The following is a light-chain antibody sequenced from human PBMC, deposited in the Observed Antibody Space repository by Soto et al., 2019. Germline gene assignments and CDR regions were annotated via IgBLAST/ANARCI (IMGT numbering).Light chain of an antibody. CDR1: QNINSW. CDR2: KAS. CDR3: QQYNSYWT. J-gene: IGKJ1*01. V-gene: IGKV1-5*03. Sequence: DIPMTQSPSALSASVGDRVTITCRASQNINSWLAWYQQKPGKAPKLLIYKASTLETGVPSRFSGSGSGTEFTLTISSLQPDDFATYYCQQYNSYWTFGQGTKVEIK.